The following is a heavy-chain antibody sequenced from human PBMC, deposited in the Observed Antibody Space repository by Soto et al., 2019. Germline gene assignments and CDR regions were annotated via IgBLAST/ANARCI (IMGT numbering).Heavy chain of an antibody. CDR3: ARDSPYVDIVATTLFDI. CDR1: GYTFTSYA. D-gene: IGHD5-12*01. J-gene: IGHJ3*02. V-gene: IGHV1-3*01. CDR2: INAGNGNT. Sequence: GASVKVSCKASGYTFTSYAMHWVRQAPGQRLEWMGWINAGNGNTKYSQKFQGRVTITRDTSASTAYMELSSLRSEDTAVYYCARDSPYVDIVATTLFDIWGQGTMDTVSS.